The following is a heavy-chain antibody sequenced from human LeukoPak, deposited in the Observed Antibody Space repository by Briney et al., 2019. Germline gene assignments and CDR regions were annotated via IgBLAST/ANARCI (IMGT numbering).Heavy chain of an antibody. Sequence: GGSLRLSCAASGFTFSSYAMSWVRQTPGQGLEWVSGITASGGSTYHADSVKGRFTISRDNSINTLNLQMNNLRAEDTAIYYCAKSLGFWSGYYTPFDYWGQGSSVTVSS. CDR2: ITASGGST. J-gene: IGHJ4*02. V-gene: IGHV3-23*01. CDR1: GFTFSSYA. CDR3: AKSLGFWSGYYTPFDY. D-gene: IGHD3-3*01.